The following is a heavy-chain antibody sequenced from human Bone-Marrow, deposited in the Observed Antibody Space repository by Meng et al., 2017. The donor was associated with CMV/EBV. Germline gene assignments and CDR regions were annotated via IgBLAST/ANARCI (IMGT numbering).Heavy chain of an antibody. D-gene: IGHD3-22*01. CDR2: IKQDGSEK. J-gene: IGHJ1*01. CDR3: ASTSDSSGYYPGY. V-gene: IGHV3-7*01. Sequence: GESLKISCAASGFTFSSYWMSWVRQAPGKGLEWVANIKQDGSEKYYVDSVKGRFTISRDNAKNSLYLQMNSLRDEDTAVYYCASTSDSSGYYPGYWGQGTLVTVSS. CDR1: GFTFSSYW.